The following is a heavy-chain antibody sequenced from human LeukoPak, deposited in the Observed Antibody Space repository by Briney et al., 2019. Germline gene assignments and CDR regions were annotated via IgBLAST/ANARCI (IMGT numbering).Heavy chain of an antibody. CDR3: AKGGPSDIVVVPAAIQFDY. Sequence: PGGSLRLSCAASGFTFSSYAMSWVRQAPGKGLEWVSAISGSGGSTYYADSVKGRFTISRDNSKNTLYLQMNSLRAEDTAVYYCAKGGPSDIVVVPAAIQFDYWGQGTLVTVSS. D-gene: IGHD2-2*01. CDR1: GFTFSSYA. V-gene: IGHV3-23*01. CDR2: ISGSGGST. J-gene: IGHJ4*02.